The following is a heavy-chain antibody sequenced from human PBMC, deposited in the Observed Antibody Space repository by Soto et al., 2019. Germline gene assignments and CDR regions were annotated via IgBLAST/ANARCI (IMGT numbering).Heavy chain of an antibody. V-gene: IGHV4-4*02. CDR1: GGSISSSNW. D-gene: IGHD3-22*01. J-gene: IGHJ4*02. Sequence: PSETLSLTCAVSGGSISSSNWWSWVRQPPGKGLEWIGEIYHSGSTNYNPSLKSRVTISVDKSKNQFSLKLSSVTAADTAVYYCARDGTGEYDSSGYYRHWGQGTLVTVSS. CDR3: ARDGTGEYDSSGYYRH. CDR2: IYHSGST.